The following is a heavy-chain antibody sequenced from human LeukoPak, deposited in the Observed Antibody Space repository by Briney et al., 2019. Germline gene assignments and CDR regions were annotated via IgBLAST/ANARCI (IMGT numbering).Heavy chain of an antibody. CDR1: GGSISSYY. D-gene: IGHD6-6*01. CDR3: ARGYSSSPINWFDP. J-gene: IGHJ5*02. Sequence: SETLSLTCTVSGGSISSYYWSWIRQPPGKGLEWIGYIYYSGSTNYNPSLKSRVTISVDTSKNQFSLRLSSVTAADTAVYYCARGYSSSPINWFDPWGQGTLVTASS. V-gene: IGHV4-59*01. CDR2: IYYSGST.